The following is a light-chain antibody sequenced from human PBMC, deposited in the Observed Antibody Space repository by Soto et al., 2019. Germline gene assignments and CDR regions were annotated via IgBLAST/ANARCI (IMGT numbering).Light chain of an antibody. V-gene: IGLV2-14*01. CDR2: DVS. CDR1: SSDFGGYNY. CDR3: SSYTSSSTLRV. J-gene: IGLJ1*01. Sequence: QSVLTQPASVSGSPGQSITISCTGTSSDFGGYNYVSWYQQHPGKAPELMIYDVSNRPSGVSNRFSGSKSGNTASLTISGLQAEDEADYYCSSYTSSSTLRVFGTGTKSPS.